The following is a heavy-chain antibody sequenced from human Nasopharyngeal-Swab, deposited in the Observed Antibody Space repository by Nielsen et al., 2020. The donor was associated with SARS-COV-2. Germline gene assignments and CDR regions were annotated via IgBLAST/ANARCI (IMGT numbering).Heavy chain of an antibody. CDR2: ISSSSSYI. D-gene: IGHD2-2*01. CDR1: GFPFSSYS. Sequence: GESLKIFRAASGFPFSSYSMNWVRQAPGKGLEWVSSISSSSSYIYYADSVKGRFTISRDNAKNSLYLEMNSLSAEDTAVYYCARELSGYCSSPLGCYYYGMDVWGQGTTVTVSS. J-gene: IGHJ6*02. CDR3: ARELSGYCSSPLGCYYYGMDV. V-gene: IGHV3-21*01.